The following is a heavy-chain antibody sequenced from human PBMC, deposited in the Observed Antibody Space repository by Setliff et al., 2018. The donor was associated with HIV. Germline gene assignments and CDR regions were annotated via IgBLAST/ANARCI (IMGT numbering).Heavy chain of an antibody. Sequence: PSETLSLTCAVPGGSISSSDWWSWVRQPPGKGLEWIGEIYHSGSTNYNPSLKSRVIISVDSSKNQFFLKLTSVTAADTAMYYCARVSQDLLGAFDIWGQGTMVTVSS. D-gene: IGHD7-27*01. J-gene: IGHJ3*02. CDR2: IYHSGST. V-gene: IGHV4-4*02. CDR3: ARVSQDLLGAFDI. CDR1: GGSISSSDW.